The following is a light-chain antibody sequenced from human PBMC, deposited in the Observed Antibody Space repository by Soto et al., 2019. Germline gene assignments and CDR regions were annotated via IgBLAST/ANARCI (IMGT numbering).Light chain of an antibody. V-gene: IGLV1-40*01. CDR3: QSYDSSLSGWVVV. CDR1: SSNIGAGYD. J-gene: IGLJ2*01. Sequence: QLVLTQPPSVSGAPGQRVTISCTGSSSNIGAGYDVHWYQQLPGTAPKLLIYGNSNRPSGVPDRFSGSKSGTSASLAITGLQAEDEADYYCQSYDSSLSGWVVVFGGGTKVTVL. CDR2: GNS.